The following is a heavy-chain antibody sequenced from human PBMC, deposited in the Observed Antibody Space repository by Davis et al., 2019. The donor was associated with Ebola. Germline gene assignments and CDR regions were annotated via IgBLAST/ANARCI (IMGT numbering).Heavy chain of an antibody. Sequence: GESLKISCVASGFTFISYAMSWVRQAPGKGLEWVSVIDGIGGGTYYADSVKGRFTISRDNAENSLYLQMNSLRVEDTAVYYCARGTWLDYCGQGTLVTVSS. CDR3: ARGTWLDY. J-gene: IGHJ4*02. CDR2: IDGIGGGT. D-gene: IGHD5-12*01. CDR1: GFTFISYA. V-gene: IGHV3-23*01.